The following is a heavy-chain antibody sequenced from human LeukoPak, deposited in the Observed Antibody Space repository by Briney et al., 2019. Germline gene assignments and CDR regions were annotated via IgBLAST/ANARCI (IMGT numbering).Heavy chain of an antibody. CDR2: INQDGTEK. D-gene: IGHD3-10*01. CDR3: AKVAKYYYGSETYYFFEH. J-gene: IGHJ4*02. Sequence: GGSLRLSCAASGFTFSDYYMTWVRQAPGKGLEWVAHINQDGTEKYYVDSVKGRFTISRDNAKNSLYLQMNRLRVEDTAVYYCAKVAKYYYGSETYYFFEHWGQGTPVTASS. V-gene: IGHV3-7*01. CDR1: GFTFSDYY.